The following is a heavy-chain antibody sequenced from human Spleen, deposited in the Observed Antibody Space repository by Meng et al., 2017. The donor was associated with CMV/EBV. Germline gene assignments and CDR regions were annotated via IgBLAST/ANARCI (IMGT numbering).Heavy chain of an antibody. V-gene: IGHV4-38-2*02. J-gene: IGHJ6*02. CDR1: GYSISSGYY. CDR2: IYHSGST. Sequence: SETLSLTCTVSGYSISSGYYWGWIRQPPGKGLEWIGSIYHSGSTYFNPSLKSRVTISVDTSKNQFSLKLSSVTAADTAVYYCARERSSSSPAFGYYGMGVWGQGTTVTVSS. D-gene: IGHD6-6*01. CDR3: ARERSSSSPAFGYYGMGV.